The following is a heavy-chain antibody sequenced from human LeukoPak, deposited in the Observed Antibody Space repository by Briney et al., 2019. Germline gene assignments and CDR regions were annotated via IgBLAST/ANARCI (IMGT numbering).Heavy chain of an antibody. J-gene: IGHJ4*02. D-gene: IGHD5-18*01. V-gene: IGHV3-11*05. CDR3: ARVNVDTAMAPIDY. Sequence: GGSLRLSCAASGFTFSDHYMSWIRQAPGKGLEWVSYISSSVSYTNYADSVKGRFTISRDNAKKSLYLQMNSLRAEDTAMYYCARVNVDTAMAPIDYWGQGTLVTVSS. CDR1: GFTFSDHY. CDR2: ISSSVSYT.